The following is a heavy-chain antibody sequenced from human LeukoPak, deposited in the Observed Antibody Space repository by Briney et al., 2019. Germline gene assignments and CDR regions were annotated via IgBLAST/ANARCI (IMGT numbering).Heavy chain of an antibody. V-gene: IGHV1-2*02. D-gene: IGHD4-11*01. J-gene: IGHJ5*02. CDR3: ARDGATVTTLWFDP. CDR1: GYTFTGYY. Sequence: ASVKVSCKASGYTFTGYYMHWVRQAPGQGLEWMGWINPNSGGTNYAQKFQGRVTMTRDTSISTAYMELSRLRSDDTGVYYCARDGATVTTLWFDPWGQGTLVTVSS. CDR2: INPNSGGT.